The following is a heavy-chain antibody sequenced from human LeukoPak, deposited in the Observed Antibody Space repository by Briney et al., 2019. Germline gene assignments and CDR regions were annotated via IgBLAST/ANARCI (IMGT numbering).Heavy chain of an antibody. CDR1: GGSISSGGYY. CDR3: ARTNRPTYYYGSGSYYAGYYFDY. V-gene: IGHV4-31*03. D-gene: IGHD3-10*01. CDR2: IYYSGST. Sequence: SQTLSLTCTVSGGSISSGGYYWSWIRQHPGTGLEWIGYIYYSGSTYYNPSLKSRVTISVDTSKNQFSLKLSSVTAADTAVYYCARTNRPTYYYGSGSYYAGYYFDYWGQGTLVTVSS. J-gene: IGHJ4*02.